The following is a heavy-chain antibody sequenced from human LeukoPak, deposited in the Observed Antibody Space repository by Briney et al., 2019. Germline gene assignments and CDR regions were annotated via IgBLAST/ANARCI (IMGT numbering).Heavy chain of an antibody. CDR2: IIPIFGTA. V-gene: IGHV1-69*05. D-gene: IGHD2-15*01. J-gene: IGHJ4*02. Sequence: SVKVSCKASGGTFSSYAISWVRQAPGQGLEWMGGIIPIFGTANYAQKFQGRVTMTRDTSTSTVYMELSSLRSEDTAVYYCARECSGGSCPNGVDYWGQGTLVTVSS. CDR3: ARECSGGSCPNGVDY. CDR1: GGTFSSYA.